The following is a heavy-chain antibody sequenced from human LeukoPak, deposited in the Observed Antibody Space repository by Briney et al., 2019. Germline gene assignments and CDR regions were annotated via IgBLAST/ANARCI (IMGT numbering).Heavy chain of an antibody. J-gene: IGHJ6*02. CDR2: INPSGGST. CDR1: GYTFTSYY. V-gene: IGHV1-46*01. CDR3: ASGTRGTWTGYYYYYYGMDV. Sequence: ASVKVSCKAFGYTFTSYYMHWVRQAPGQGLEWMGIINPSGGSTSYAQKFQGRVTMTRDTSTSTVYMELSSLRSEDTAVYYCASGTRGTWTGYYYYYYGMDVWGQGTTVTVSS. D-gene: IGHD3/OR15-3a*01.